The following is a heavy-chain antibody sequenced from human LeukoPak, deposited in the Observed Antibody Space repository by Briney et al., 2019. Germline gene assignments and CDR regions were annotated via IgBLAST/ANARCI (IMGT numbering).Heavy chain of an antibody. CDR3: ASRLGYCSGGSCYPPHYYYGMDV. J-gene: IGHJ6*02. CDR1: GGSISSSSYY. V-gene: IGHV4-31*03. CDR2: IYYSGST. D-gene: IGHD2-15*01. Sequence: SETLSLTCTVSGGSISSSSYYWSWIRQHPGKGLEWIGYIYYSGSTYYNPSLKSRVTISVDTSKNQFSLKLSSVTAADTAVYYCASRLGYCSGGSCYPPHYYYGMDVWGQGTTVTVSS.